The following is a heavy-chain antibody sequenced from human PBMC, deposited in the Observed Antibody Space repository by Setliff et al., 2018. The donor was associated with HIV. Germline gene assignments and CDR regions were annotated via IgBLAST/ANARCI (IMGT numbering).Heavy chain of an antibody. CDR1: GASIRDRKW. CDR2: IDHSGSS. J-gene: IGHJ4*02. CDR3: AIRRNFDWLLTSGPFDY. V-gene: IGHV4-4*02. D-gene: IGHD3-9*01. Sequence: SETLSLTCIVSGASIRDRKWWSWVRQPPGKRPEWIGEIDHSGSSDYNPSLKSRVTISVETSKNQFSLKVKSVTAADTAVYYCAIRRNFDWLLTSGPFDYWGQGILVTVS.